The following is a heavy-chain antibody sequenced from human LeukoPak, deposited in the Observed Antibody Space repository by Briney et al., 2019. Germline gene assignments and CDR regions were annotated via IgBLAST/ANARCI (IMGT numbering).Heavy chain of an antibody. CDR2: INPNSGGT. CDR1: GYTFTGYY. J-gene: IGHJ5*02. CDR3: VRSGEYNSGSYDP. D-gene: IGHD1-26*01. V-gene: IGHV1-2*02. Sequence: ASVTLSCKASGYTFTGYYMHWVRQAPGQGLEWMGWINPNSGGTNYAQKFQGRVTMTRDTSISTAYMELSRLRSDDTAVFYCVRSGEYNSGSYDPWGQGNLVTVPS.